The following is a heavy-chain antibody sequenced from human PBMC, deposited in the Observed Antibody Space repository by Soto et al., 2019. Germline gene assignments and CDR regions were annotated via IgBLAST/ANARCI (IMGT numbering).Heavy chain of an antibody. CDR1: GYTFTSYA. V-gene: IGHV1-3*01. D-gene: IGHD4-17*01. J-gene: IGHJ4*02. CDR2: INAGNGNT. CDR3: ARGLPYGAHFDY. Sequence: ASVKVSCKASGYTFTSYAMHWVRQAPGQRLEWMGWINAGNGNTKYSQKFQGRVTITRDTSASTAYMELSSLRSEDTAVYYCARGLPYGAHFDYWGQGTLVTVSS.